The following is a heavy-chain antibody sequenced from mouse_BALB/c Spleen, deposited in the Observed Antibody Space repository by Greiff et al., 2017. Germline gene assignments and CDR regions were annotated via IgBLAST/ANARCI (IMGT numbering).Heavy chain of an antibody. CDR3: ARRGRAYFDY. CDR1: GFTFSSYA. D-gene: IGHD3-1*01. J-gene: IGHJ2*01. CDR2: ISSGGST. V-gene: IGHV5-6-5*01. Sequence: EVMLVESGGGLVKPGGSLKLSCAASGFTFSSYAMSWVRQTPEKRLEWVASISSGGSTYYPDSVKGRFTISRDNARNILYLQMSSLRSEDTAMYYCARRGRAYFDYWGQGTTLTVSS.